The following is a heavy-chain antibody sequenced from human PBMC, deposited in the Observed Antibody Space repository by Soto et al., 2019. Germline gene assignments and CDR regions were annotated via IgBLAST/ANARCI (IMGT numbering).Heavy chain of an antibody. CDR3: AKDFGLVGATYYYYYGMDV. D-gene: IGHD1-26*01. CDR1: GFTFDDYT. CDR2: ISWDGVST. V-gene: IGHV3-43*01. J-gene: IGHJ6*02. Sequence: PGGSLRLSCAACGFTFDDYTIHWVRQAPWKGLEWVSLISWDGVSTYYADSVKGRFTISRDNSKKSLYLQMNSLRTEDTALYYCAKDFGLVGATYYYYYGMDVWGQRTTIAVCS.